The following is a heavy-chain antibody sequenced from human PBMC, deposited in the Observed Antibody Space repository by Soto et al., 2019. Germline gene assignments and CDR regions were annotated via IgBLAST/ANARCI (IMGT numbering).Heavy chain of an antibody. V-gene: IGHV3-15*01. J-gene: IGHJ4*02. Sequence: EVQLVESGGDLVKPGGSLRLSCAASGLTFSNAWMTWVRQAPGKGLEWVGRIKSNTDGGALDYAAPLKGRFTISRDDSRSTLYLLLNSLKPADTAVYYCATRTAPYYADWSLDYWGQGTLVTVSS. CDR3: ATRTAPYYADWSLDY. CDR1: GLTFSNAW. CDR2: IKSNTDGGAL. D-gene: IGHD3-16*01.